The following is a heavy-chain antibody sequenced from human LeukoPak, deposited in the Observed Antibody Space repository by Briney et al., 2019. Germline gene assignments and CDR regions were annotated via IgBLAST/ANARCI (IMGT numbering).Heavy chain of an antibody. V-gene: IGHV4-34*01. CDR3: ARGLRCGYSGYDYPGY. CDR2: INHSGST. CDR1: GGSFSGYY. D-gene: IGHD5-12*01. Sequence: SETLSLTCAVYGGSFSGYYWSWIRQPPGKGLEWIGEINHSGSTNYNPSLKSRVTISVDTSKNQFSLKLSSVTAADTAVYYCARGLRCGYSGYDYPGYWGQGTLVTVSS. J-gene: IGHJ4*02.